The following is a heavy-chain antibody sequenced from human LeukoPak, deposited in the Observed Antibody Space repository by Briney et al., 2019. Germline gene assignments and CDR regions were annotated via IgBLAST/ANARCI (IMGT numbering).Heavy chain of an antibody. J-gene: IGHJ5*02. CDR1: GFTLSGYD. CDR3: ARGEWRT. CDR2: MSASGSVI. D-gene: IGHD3-3*01. V-gene: IGHV3-48*03. Sequence: QSGGSLRLSCAASGFTLSGYDMTWIRQAPGKGLEWLSYMSASGSVIYYADSVKGRFTISRDDAKNSLYLQMNTLSVEDTAVYYCARGEWRTWGQGTLVTVSS.